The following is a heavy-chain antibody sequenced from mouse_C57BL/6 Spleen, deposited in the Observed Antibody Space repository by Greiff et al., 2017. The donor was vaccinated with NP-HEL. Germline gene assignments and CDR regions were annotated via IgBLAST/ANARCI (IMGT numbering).Heavy chain of an antibody. D-gene: IGHD2-4*01. CDR2: IDPSDSET. CDR1: GYTFTSYW. Sequence: VQLQQPGAELVRPGSSVKLSCKASGYTFTSYWMHWVKQRPIQGLEWIGNIDPSDSETHYNQKFKDKATLTVDKSSSTAYMQLSSLTSEDSAVYYCARARDYDAWFAYWGQGTLVTVSA. V-gene: IGHV1-52*01. CDR3: ARARDYDAWFAY. J-gene: IGHJ3*01.